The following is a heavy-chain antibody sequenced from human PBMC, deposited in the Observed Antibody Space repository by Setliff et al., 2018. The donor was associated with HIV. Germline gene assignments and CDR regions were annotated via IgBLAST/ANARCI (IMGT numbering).Heavy chain of an antibody. CDR3: ARHAPRNHDLAGVFYPYYMDV. Sequence: SETLSLTCTVSGGSISSFYWSWIRQPPGKGLEWIGYIYYSGSTSYNPSLKGRVTISVDTSKTQFSLKLSSVTAADTAVYYCARHAPRNHDLAGVFYPYYMDVWGKGTTGTVS. V-gene: IGHV4-59*08. D-gene: IGHD3-10*01. CDR1: GGSISSFY. J-gene: IGHJ6*03. CDR2: IYYSGST.